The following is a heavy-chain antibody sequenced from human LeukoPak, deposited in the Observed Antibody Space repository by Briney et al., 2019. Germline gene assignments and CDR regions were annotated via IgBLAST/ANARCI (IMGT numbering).Heavy chain of an antibody. CDR2: ISGSGNTI. J-gene: IGHJ5*02. V-gene: IGHV3-48*03. D-gene: IGHD3-16*01. CDR1: GFTFSSYE. Sequence: GGSLRLPCAASGFTFSSYEMNWVCQAPGKGLEWVSYISGSGNTIYYADSVKGRFTISRDNAKNSLYLQMNSLRAEDTALYYCARIPYTFYRDWFDTWGQGTLVTVSS. CDR3: ARIPYTFYRDWFDT.